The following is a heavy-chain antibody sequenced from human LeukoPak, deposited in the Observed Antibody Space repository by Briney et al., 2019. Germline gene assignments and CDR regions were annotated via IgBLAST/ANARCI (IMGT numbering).Heavy chain of an antibody. V-gene: IGHV4-38-2*01. CDR3: ASPEGYCSGGSCYAH. D-gene: IGHD2-15*01. Sequence: PSETLSLTCAVSGYSISSGYFWGWIRQPPGKGLEWIGRIYHSGSTYYNPSVKSRVTISLDTSKNQFSLKLRSVTAADTAVYYCASPEGYCSGGSCYAHWGQGTLVTVSS. J-gene: IGHJ4*02. CDR2: IYHSGST. CDR1: GYSISSGYF.